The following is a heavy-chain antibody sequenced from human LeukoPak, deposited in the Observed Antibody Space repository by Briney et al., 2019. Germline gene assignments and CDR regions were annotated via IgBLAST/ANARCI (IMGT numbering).Heavy chain of an antibody. Sequence: SQTLSLTCTVSGGSVSSGSSYWSWIRQPAGKGLECIGRIYTSGTTDYNPSLKGRVTISLDTSKNQVSLRLTSVTAADTAVYYCARVYCTAGNCYHFDYWGQGTLVTVSS. V-gene: IGHV4-61*02. CDR3: ARVYCTAGNCYHFDY. CDR1: GGSVSSGSSY. D-gene: IGHD2-15*01. CDR2: IYTSGTT. J-gene: IGHJ4*02.